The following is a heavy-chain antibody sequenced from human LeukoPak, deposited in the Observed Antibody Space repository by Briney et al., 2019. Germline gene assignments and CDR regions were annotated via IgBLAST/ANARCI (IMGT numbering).Heavy chain of an antibody. Sequence: ASVKVSCKASGYTFTSYDINWVRQAPGQGLEWMGWMNPNSGNKVYAQKFQGRVTMTRNTSISTAYMELSSLRSEDTAVYYCARGSDYYDSSGTPTAAFDIWGQGTMVTVSS. CDR2: MNPNSGNK. CDR1: GYTFTSYD. CDR3: ARGSDYYDSSGTPTAAFDI. V-gene: IGHV1-8*01. D-gene: IGHD3-22*01. J-gene: IGHJ3*02.